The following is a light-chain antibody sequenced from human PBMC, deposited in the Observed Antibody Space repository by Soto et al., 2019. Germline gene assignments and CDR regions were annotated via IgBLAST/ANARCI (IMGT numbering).Light chain of an antibody. Sequence: DIQMTQSPSSLSASFLDRVTITCRASQSISRYLNWYQQKPGKAPKLLIYTTSSLQSGVPSRFSGSGSGTDFTLTISSLHPEDFATYYCQQTYSTWTFGQGTKVDIK. CDR2: TTS. J-gene: IGKJ1*01. V-gene: IGKV1-39*01. CDR3: QQTYSTWT. CDR1: QSISRY.